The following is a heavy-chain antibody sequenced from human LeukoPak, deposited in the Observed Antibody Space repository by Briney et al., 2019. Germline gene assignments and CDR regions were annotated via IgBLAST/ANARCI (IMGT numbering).Heavy chain of an antibody. CDR3: ERVINCGGGSCYWVFDY. V-gene: IGHV1-46*01. J-gene: IGHJ4*02. Sequence: ASVKVSCKASGYTFTSFFIHWVRQAPGQGLEWMGIINPGDGSTSYAQMFQGRVTMTRDTSTSTVYMELSSLRSDDSAVYYCERVINCGGGSCYWVFDYWGQGTLVTVSS. CDR2: INPGDGST. D-gene: IGHD2-15*01. CDR1: GYTFTSFF.